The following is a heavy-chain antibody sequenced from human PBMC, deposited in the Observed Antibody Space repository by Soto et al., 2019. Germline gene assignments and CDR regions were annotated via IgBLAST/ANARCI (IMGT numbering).Heavy chain of an antibody. J-gene: IGHJ6*02. V-gene: IGHV3-48*02. CDR2: ISSSSSTI. D-gene: IGHD2-2*01. CDR1: GSTFSSYS. CDR3: ARERVPAAKRGYYYGMDV. Sequence: LRLSCAASGSTFSSYSMNWVRQAPGKGLEWVSYISSSSSTIYYADSVKGRFTISRDNAKNSLYLQMNSLRDEDTAVYYCARERVPAAKRGYYYGMDVWGQGTTVTVSS.